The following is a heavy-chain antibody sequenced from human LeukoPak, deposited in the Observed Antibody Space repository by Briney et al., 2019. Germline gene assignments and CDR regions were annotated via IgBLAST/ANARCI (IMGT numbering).Heavy chain of an antibody. Sequence: GGSLRLSCEASGFTFSSYWMHWVRQAPGKGLVWVSRIKGDGSSTYYADSVRGRFTISRDNSKNTLYLQMNSLRVEDTAVYYCAREHHLYYYDSGGYYSNWFDLWGQGTLVTVSS. CDR2: IKGDGSST. CDR1: GFTFSSYW. D-gene: IGHD3-22*01. V-gene: IGHV3-74*01. CDR3: AREHHLYYYDSGGYYSNWFDL. J-gene: IGHJ5*02.